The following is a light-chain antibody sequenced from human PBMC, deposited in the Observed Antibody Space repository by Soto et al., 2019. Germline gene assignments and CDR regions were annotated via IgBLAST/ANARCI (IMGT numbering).Light chain of an antibody. CDR2: EVR. V-gene: IGLV2-14*01. CDR1: SSDVGGYNH. Sequence: QSALTQPASVSGSPGQSITLSCTGTSSDVGGYNHVSWYQQHPGKAPKLIIYEVRNRPSGVSNRLSGSKSGNTASLTISGVEADDEADYYCCSYTSSSTRVFGGGTKLTVL. J-gene: IGLJ3*02. CDR3: CSYTSSSTRV.